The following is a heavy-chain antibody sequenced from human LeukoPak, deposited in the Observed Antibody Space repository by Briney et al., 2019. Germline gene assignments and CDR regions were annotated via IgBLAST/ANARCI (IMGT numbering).Heavy chain of an antibody. CDR3: IRMGGSGSYSY. Sequence: GGSLRLSCAASGFTFSNAWMTWVRQAPGKGLEWVGRIKSGTDGGTIDYAAPVKGRFTISRDDSKNTLFLQVNSLKTEDTAVYYCIRMGGSGSYSYWGQGTLVTVSS. D-gene: IGHD3-10*01. J-gene: IGHJ4*02. V-gene: IGHV3-15*01. CDR1: GFTFSNAW. CDR2: IKSGTDGGTI.